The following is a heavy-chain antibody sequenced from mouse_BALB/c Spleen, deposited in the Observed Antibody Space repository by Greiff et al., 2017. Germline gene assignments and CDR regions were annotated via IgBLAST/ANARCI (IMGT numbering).Heavy chain of an antibody. V-gene: IGHV5-17*02. J-gene: IGHJ4*01. D-gene: IGHD1-1*01. CDR3: ARSVTTVVATKAMDY. CDR2: ISSGSSTI. CDR1: GFTFSSFG. Sequence: VQLKESGGGLVQPGGSRKLSCAASGFTFSSFGMHWVRQAPEKGLEWVAYISSGSSTIYYADTVKGRFTISRDNPKNTLFLQMTSLRSEDTAMYYCARSVTTVVATKAMDYWGQGTSVTVSS.